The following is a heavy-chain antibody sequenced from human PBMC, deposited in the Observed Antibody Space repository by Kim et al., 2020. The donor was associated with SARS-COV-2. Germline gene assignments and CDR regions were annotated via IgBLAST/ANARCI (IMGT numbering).Heavy chain of an antibody. CDR1: GYSFTSYW. Sequence: GESLKISCKGSGYSFTSYWIGWVRQMPGKGLEWMGIIYPGDSDTRYSPSFQGQVTISADKSISTAYLQWSSLKASDTAMYYCARLGDAGSGSYYTANFDYWGQGTLVTVSS. CDR3: ARLGDAGSGSYYTANFDY. CDR2: IYPGDSDT. V-gene: IGHV5-51*01. D-gene: IGHD3-10*01. J-gene: IGHJ4*02.